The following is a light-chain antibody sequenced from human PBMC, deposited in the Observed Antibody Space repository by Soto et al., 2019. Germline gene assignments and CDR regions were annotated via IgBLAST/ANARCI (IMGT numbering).Light chain of an antibody. V-gene: IGKV1-27*01. CDR3: QKYNSAPRT. CDR2: AAS. CDR1: QGISNY. J-gene: IGKJ1*01. Sequence: DIQMTQSPSSLSASVGDRVTITCRASQGISNYLAWYQQKPGKVPKLLIYAASTLQSGFPSRFSGSGSGTAFTLTISSLQPEDVATYYCQKYNSAPRTFGQGTKVEIK.